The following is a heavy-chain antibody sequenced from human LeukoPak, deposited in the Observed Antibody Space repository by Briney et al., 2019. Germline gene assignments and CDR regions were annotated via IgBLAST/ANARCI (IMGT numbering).Heavy chain of an antibody. V-gene: IGHV4-61*02. CDR3: ARSGYIAVAGDFDY. CDR2: IYTSGST. D-gene: IGHD6-19*01. CDR1: GGSISSGSYY. Sequence: SQTLSLTCTVSGGSISSGSYYWSWIRQPAGKGLEWIGRIYTSGSTNYNPSLKSRVTISVDTSKNQFSLKLSSVTAADTAVYYCARSGYIAVAGDFDYWGQGTLVTVSS. J-gene: IGHJ4*02.